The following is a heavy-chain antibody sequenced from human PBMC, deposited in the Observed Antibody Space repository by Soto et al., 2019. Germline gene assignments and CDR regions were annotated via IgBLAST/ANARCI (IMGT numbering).Heavy chain of an antibody. Sequence: SETLSLTCAVYGGSFSGYYWSWIRQPPGKGLEWIGEINHSGSTNYNPSLKSRVTISVDTSKNQFSLKLSSVTAADTAVYYCAFNFDYWGQGTLVTVSS. V-gene: IGHV4-34*01. CDR3: AFNFDY. CDR1: GGSFSGYY. CDR2: INHSGST. J-gene: IGHJ4*02.